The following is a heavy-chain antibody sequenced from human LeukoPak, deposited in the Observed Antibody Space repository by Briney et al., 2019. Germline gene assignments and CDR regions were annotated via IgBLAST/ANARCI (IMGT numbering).Heavy chain of an antibody. CDR1: GCTFSSYA. D-gene: IGHD3-22*01. CDR2: IIPILGIA. V-gene: IGHV1-69*04. Sequence: SVKVSCKASGCTFSSYAISWVRQAPGQGLEWMGRIIPILGIANYAQKFQGRVTITADKSTSTAYMELSSLRSEDTAVYYCARDPYYYDSSGYYNYWGQGTLVTVSS. J-gene: IGHJ4*02. CDR3: ARDPYYYDSSGYYNY.